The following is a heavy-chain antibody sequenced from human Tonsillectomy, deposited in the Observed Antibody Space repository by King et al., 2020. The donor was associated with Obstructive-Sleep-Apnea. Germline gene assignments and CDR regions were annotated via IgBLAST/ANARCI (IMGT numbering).Heavy chain of an antibody. Sequence: QLVQSGAQVKKPGESLTISCRGSGYIFTNYWIGWVRQMPGKGLEWMASIDPSDSDSNKIPSLHDHVTLSVDKSISTAYLRWTNWKASDTAMYYCTRLVRPDVGVWQPPDSWGLGTLVTVSS. CDR3: TRLVRPDVGVWQPPDS. V-gene: IGHV5-10-1*03. CDR2: IDPSDSDS. J-gene: IGHJ5*01. D-gene: IGHD1-26*01. CDR1: GYIFTNYW.